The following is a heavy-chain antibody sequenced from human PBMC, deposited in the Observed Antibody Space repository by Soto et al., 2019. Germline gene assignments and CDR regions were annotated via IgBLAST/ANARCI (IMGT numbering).Heavy chain of an antibody. J-gene: IGHJ5*02. V-gene: IGHV3-64*01. Sequence: PGGSQRLSSAASGFTFSSYAMHWVRQAPGKGLEYVSAISSNGGSTYYANSVKGRFTISRDNSKNTLYLQMGSLRAEDMAVYYCARGQYQLLWSLYTPIAAAGNNWFDPWGQGTLVTVSS. CDR2: ISSNGGST. CDR1: GFTFSSYA. D-gene: IGHD2-2*01. CDR3: ARGQYQLLWSLYTPIAAAGNNWFDP.